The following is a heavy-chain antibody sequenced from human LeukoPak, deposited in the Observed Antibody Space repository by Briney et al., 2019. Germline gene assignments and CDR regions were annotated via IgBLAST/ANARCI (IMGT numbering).Heavy chain of an antibody. D-gene: IGHD3-10*01. CDR3: ARVGYYGSGSSPHFDD. CDR2: INPNSGGT. Sequence: ASVKVSCKASGYTFTGYYMHWVRQAPGQGLEWMGWINPNSGGTNYAQKFQGRVTMTRDTSISTAYMELSRLRSDDTAVYYCARVGYYGSGSSPHFDDWGQGTLVTVSS. J-gene: IGHJ4*02. V-gene: IGHV1-2*02. CDR1: GYTFTGYY.